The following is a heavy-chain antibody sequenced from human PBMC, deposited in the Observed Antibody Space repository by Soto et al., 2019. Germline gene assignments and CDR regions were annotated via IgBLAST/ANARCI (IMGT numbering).Heavy chain of an antibody. CDR3: AKDRDSSGWYDYFDY. V-gene: IGHV3-9*01. CDR1: GFTFDDYA. J-gene: IGHJ4*02. CDR2: ISWNGGSI. Sequence: GGSMRLSCAASGFTFDDYAMHWVRQAPGTGMEWVSGISWNGGSIGYADSVKGRFTISRDNAKNSLYLQMNSLRAEDTALYYCAKDRDSSGWYDYFDYWGQGTLVTVSS. D-gene: IGHD6-19*01.